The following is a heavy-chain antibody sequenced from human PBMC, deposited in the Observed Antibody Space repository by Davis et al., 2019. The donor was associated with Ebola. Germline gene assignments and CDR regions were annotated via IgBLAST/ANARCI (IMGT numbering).Heavy chain of an antibody. CDR1: SGTFSSYA. V-gene: IGHV1-69*05. D-gene: IGHD6-13*01. J-gene: IGHJ4*02. CDR2: IIPIFGTA. CDR3: ARDRGSSWGIDY. Sequence: SAQVSCNASSGTFSSYAISWLRQAPRHGLEWMGGIIPIFGTANYAQNFQGRVTITTDESTSTAYMELSSLRSEDTAVYYCARDRGSSWGIDYWGQGTLVTVSS.